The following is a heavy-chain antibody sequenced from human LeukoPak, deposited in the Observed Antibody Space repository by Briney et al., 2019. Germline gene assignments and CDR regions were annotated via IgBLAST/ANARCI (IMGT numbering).Heavy chain of an antibody. D-gene: IGHD3-22*01. CDR3: ARGSDSSGYFPKVD. V-gene: IGHV3-74*01. CDR1: GFSFSSYY. Sequence: PGGSLRLSCAASGFSFSSYYVNWVRQAPGKGLVWVSRIKNDGSTTTYADSVKGRFTISRDNAKNKLYLQMNSLRAEDTAVYYCARGSDSSGYFPKVDWGQGTLVTVSS. CDR2: IKNDGSTT. J-gene: IGHJ4*02.